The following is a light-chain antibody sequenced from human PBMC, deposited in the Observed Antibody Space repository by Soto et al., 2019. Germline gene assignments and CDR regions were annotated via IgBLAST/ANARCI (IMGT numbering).Light chain of an antibody. CDR2: GAS. CDR3: QQYGSSPQT. CDR1: QSVASSC. Sequence: EIVLTQSPGTLSLSPGERATLSCRASQSVASSCLAWYQQKPGQAPRLLIYGASSRATGIPDRCSGSGSGTDFTLKSRRVEPEDFAVYYCQQYGSSPQTFGQGTKVEI. V-gene: IGKV3-20*01. J-gene: IGKJ1*01.